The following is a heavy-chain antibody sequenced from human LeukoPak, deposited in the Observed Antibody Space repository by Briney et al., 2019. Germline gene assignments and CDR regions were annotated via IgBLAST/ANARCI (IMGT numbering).Heavy chain of an antibody. J-gene: IGHJ3*02. CDR2: TFYRSKWYN. Sequence: SQTLSLTCATSGYSVSSNSAAWNWIRQSPSRGLEWLGRTFYRSKWYNDYALSVKSRITINPDTSKNQFSLQLNSVTPEDTAVYYCASYGSGSANDAFDIWGQGTMVTVSS. D-gene: IGHD3-10*01. V-gene: IGHV6-1*01. CDR1: GYSVSSNSAA. CDR3: ASYGSGSANDAFDI.